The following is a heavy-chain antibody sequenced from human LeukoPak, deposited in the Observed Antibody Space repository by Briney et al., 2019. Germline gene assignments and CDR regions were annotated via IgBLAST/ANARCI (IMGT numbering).Heavy chain of an antibody. Sequence: GGSLRLSCAASGFTFSSYAMHWVRQAPGKGLEWVAVISYDGSNRYYADSVKGRFTISRDNSKNTLYLQMNSLRAEDTAVYYCARVVVPAAILSYYGMDVWGTGTTVTVSS. V-gene: IGHV3-30-3*01. D-gene: IGHD2-2*01. CDR3: ARVVVPAAILSYYGMDV. CDR1: GFTFSSYA. J-gene: IGHJ6*04. CDR2: ISYDGSNR.